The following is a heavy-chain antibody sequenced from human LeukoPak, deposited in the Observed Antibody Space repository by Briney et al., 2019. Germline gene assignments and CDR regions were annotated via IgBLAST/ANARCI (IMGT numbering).Heavy chain of an antibody. D-gene: IGHD1-26*01. V-gene: IGHV1-2*02. Sequence: ASVKVSCKASGYTFTGYYMHWVRQAPGQGLEWMGWINPNSGGTNYAQKFQGRVTMTRDTSISTAYMELSSLRSDDTAIYYCARGRGGATTGFDHWGQGTLVTVS. J-gene: IGHJ4*02. CDR3: ARGRGGATTGFDH. CDR1: GYTFTGYY. CDR2: INPNSGGT.